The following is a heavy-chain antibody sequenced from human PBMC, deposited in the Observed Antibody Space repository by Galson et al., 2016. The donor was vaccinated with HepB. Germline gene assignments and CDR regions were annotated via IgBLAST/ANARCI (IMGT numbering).Heavy chain of an antibody. Sequence: SLRLSCAASGFTFSTYGMNWVRQAPGKGLEWVSYITGGSTAIYYADSVKGRFTISRDDAKNSLYLQMNSLGEEDTAVYYCARRFDSWGQGTLVTVSS. CDR2: ITGGSTAI. CDR1: GFTFSTYG. CDR3: ARRFDS. J-gene: IGHJ4*02. V-gene: IGHV3-48*02.